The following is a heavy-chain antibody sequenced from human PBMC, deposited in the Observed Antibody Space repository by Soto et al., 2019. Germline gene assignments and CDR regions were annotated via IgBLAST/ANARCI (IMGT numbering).Heavy chain of an antibody. D-gene: IGHD5-12*01. J-gene: IGHJ6*02. CDR2: ISGSGGST. V-gene: IGHV3-23*01. CDR1: GFTFSSYA. Sequence: EVQLLESGGGLVQPGGSLRLSCAASGFTFSSYAMSWVRQAPGKGLEWVSAISGSGGSTYYADSVKGRFTISRDNSKNTLYLQMNSLRGEDTAVYYCAKRWMATFYYYYGMDVWGQGTTVTVSS. CDR3: AKRWMATFYYYYGMDV.